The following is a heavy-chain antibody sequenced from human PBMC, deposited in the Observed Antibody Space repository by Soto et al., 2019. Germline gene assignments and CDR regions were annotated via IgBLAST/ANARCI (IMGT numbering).Heavy chain of an antibody. CDR3: AHRSYDVLTGYDS. CDR2: IYWNDDK. J-gene: IGHJ4*02. CDR1: GFSLSTSGVG. D-gene: IGHD3-9*01. V-gene: IGHV2-5*01. Sequence: AGPRVGKATQSLRLTCTFTGFSLSTSGVGVGWIRQPPGKALEWLALIYWNDDKRYSPSLKSRRTITKDTSKNQVVLTMTNMDPVDTATYYCAHRSYDVLTGYDSWVQGALVTVSP.